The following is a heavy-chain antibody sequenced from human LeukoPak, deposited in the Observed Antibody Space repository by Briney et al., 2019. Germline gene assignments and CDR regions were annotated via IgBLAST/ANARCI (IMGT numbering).Heavy chain of an antibody. J-gene: IGHJ4*02. CDR2: IYYSGST. V-gene: IGHV4-31*03. CDR1: GASISSGAYY. CDR3: AREAVTTGAFDY. D-gene: IGHD4-17*01. Sequence: SQTLSLTCTVSGASISSGAYYWNWIRQHPGKGLEWIAYIYYSGSTYYNPSLKSRVTISVDTSKNQFSLKLSSVTAADTAVYYCAREAVTTGAFDYWGQGTLVTVSS.